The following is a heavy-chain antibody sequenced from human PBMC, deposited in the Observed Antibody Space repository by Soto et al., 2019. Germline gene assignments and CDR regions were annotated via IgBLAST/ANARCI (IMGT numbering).Heavy chain of an antibody. Sequence: GGSLRLSCVTSGFDFSYYWIHWIRQAPGKGLVWVSRIDPDGTTTNYADSVKGRFTVSRDNAKDTAYLQMDSLTADDTALYYCTRGLRPSSAGTGAYWGPGTLVTVSS. V-gene: IGHV3-74*01. CDR3: TRGLRPSSAGTGAY. D-gene: IGHD1-1*01. CDR1: GFDFSYYW. CDR2: IDPDGTTT. J-gene: IGHJ1*01.